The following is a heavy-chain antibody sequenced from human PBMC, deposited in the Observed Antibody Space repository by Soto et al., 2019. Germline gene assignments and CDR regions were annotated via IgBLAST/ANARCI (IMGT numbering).Heavy chain of an antibody. Sequence: SETLSLTCAVYGGSFSGYYWSWIRQPPGKGLEWIGEINHSGSTNYNPSLKSRVTISVDTSKNQFSLKLSSVTAADTAVYYCARVRFRGHIVVVTATYYFDSWGQGTLLTVSS. D-gene: IGHD2-21*02. V-gene: IGHV4-34*01. J-gene: IGHJ4*02. CDR3: ARVRFRGHIVVVTATYYFDS. CDR2: INHSGST. CDR1: GGSFSGYY.